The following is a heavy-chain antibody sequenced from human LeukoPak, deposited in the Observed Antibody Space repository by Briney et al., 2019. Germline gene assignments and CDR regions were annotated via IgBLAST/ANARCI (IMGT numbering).Heavy chain of an antibody. CDR1: GGTFSSYA. D-gene: IGHD6-13*01. Sequence: GASVNVSCKASGGTFSSYAIIWVRQAPGQGRKCMGGIIHIFGTATYEQKFRGRVTITTDESTSTAHMELSSLRSEDTAVYYCARASLRYSSSWGFDPWGQGTLVTVSS. V-gene: IGHV1-69*05. CDR2: IIHIFGTA. J-gene: IGHJ5*02. CDR3: ARASLRYSSSWGFDP.